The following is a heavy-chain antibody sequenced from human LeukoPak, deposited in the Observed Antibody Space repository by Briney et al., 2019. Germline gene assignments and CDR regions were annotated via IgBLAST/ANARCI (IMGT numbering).Heavy chain of an antibody. V-gene: IGHV3-21*04. D-gene: IGHD3-22*01. J-gene: IGHJ6*02. CDR3: AREYYYDSSGYLSGMDV. Sequence: GGSLRLSCAASGFTFSSYSMNWVRQAPGKGLEWVSSISSSSYIYYADSVKGRFTISRDNSKNTLYLQMNSLRAEDTAVYYCAREYYYDSSGYLSGMDVWGQGTTVTVSS. CDR2: ISSSSYI. CDR1: GFTFSSYS.